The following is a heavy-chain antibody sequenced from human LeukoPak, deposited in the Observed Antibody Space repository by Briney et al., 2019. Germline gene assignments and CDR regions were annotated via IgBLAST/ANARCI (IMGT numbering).Heavy chain of an antibody. CDR3: AKDRPYCSSTSCPDY. V-gene: IGHV3-23*01. CDR2: ISDSGGST. J-gene: IGHJ4*02. CDR1: GFTFSTYA. D-gene: IGHD2-2*01. Sequence: EGSLRLSCAASGFTFSTYAMSWVRQAPGKGLEWVSAISDSGGSTYYADSVKGRFTISRDNSKNTLYLQMNSLRAEDTAVYYCAKDRPYCSSTSCPDYWGQGTLVTVSS.